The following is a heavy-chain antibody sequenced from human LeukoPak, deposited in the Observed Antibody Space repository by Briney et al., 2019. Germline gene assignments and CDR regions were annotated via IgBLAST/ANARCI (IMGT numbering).Heavy chain of an antibody. CDR2: ISANNGNT. J-gene: IGHJ4*02. Sequence: ASVKVSCKASGYTFTNYGISWVRQAPGQGLEWMGWISANNGNTDYAQKFQGRVTLTTDTSTNTAYMELRSLRSDDTAVYYCARDKFTGPTYYYDSSGYYPDYWGQGTLVTVSS. D-gene: IGHD3-22*01. CDR1: GYTFTNYG. CDR3: ARDKFTGPTYYYDSSGYYPDY. V-gene: IGHV1-18*01.